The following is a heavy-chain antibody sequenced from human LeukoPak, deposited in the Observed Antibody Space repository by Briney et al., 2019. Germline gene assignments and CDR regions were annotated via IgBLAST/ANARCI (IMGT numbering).Heavy chain of an antibody. CDR1: GGTFSSYA. CDR2: IIPIFGTA. J-gene: IGHJ4*02. V-gene: IGHV1-69*05. CDR3: AREVSYYFDY. Sequence: SVKVSCKASGGTFSSYAISWVPQAPGQALEWMGGIIPIFGTASYAQKFQGRVTITTDESTSTAYMELSSLRSEDTAVYYCAREVSYYFDYWAQGTLVTVSS.